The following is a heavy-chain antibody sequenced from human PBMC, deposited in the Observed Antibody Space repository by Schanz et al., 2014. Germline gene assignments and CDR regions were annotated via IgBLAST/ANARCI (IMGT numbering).Heavy chain of an antibody. CDR1: GYTFNNHG. J-gene: IGHJ4*02. Sequence: QVQLVQSGGEVKKPGASATVSCKASGYTFNNHGISWVRQAPGQGLEWMGWMNPTTGNRGYAQNFQGRVTMTRDTSTSTVYMELSSLRSEDTAVYYCARDGEAAAGCDYWGQGTLVTVSS. D-gene: IGHD6-13*01. CDR2: MNPTTGNR. V-gene: IGHV1-8*02. CDR3: ARDGEAAAGCDY.